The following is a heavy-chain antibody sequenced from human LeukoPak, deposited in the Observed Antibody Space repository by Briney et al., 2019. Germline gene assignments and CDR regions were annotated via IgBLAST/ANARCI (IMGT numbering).Heavy chain of an antibody. CDR3: ARGTGAHKFDP. CDR1: GGSFSGYY. Sequence: SETLSLTCAVYGGSFSGYYWSWIRQPPGKGLEWIGEINHSGSTNYNPSLKSRVTISVDTSKSQFSLKLSSVTAADTAVYYCARGTGAHKFDPWGQGTLVTVSS. CDR2: INHSGST. V-gene: IGHV4-34*01. J-gene: IGHJ5*02. D-gene: IGHD1-14*01.